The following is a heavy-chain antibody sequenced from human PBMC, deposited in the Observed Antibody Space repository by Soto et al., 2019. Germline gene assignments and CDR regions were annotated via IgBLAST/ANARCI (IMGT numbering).Heavy chain of an antibody. Sequence: EVQLVESGGGLVQPGGSLRLSCAASGFTFSNFWMHWVRQVPGKGLMWVSRINEDGRIINYADSVKGRFTISRDNARDTMYVDMTGRKAEETGTYCCTRDMGGGGAYWGQGALVTVSS. D-gene: IGHD3-16*01. CDR1: GFTFSNFW. V-gene: IGHV3-74*01. CDR2: INEDGRII. J-gene: IGHJ4*02. CDR3: TRDMGGGGAY.